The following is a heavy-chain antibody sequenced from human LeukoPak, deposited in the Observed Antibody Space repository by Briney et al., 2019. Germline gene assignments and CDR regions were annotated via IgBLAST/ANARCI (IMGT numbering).Heavy chain of an antibody. Sequence: PGGSLRLSCAASGFTFSTNYMSWVRQAPGKGLEWVSVIYSGGSPYYADSVKGRFTISRDNSKNTLYLQMNSLRAEGTAVYYCARDLNYYDSSGYGHWGQGTLVTVSS. V-gene: IGHV3-53*01. CDR3: ARDLNYYDSSGYGH. J-gene: IGHJ4*02. D-gene: IGHD3-22*01. CDR1: GFTFSTNY. CDR2: IYSGGSP.